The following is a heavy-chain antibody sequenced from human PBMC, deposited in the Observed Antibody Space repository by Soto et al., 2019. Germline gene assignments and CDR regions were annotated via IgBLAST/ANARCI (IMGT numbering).Heavy chain of an antibody. CDR2: ISAYNGNT. D-gene: IGHD3-3*01. J-gene: IGHJ6*02. CDR3: ARDPGTYSDFWSGYYSGGMDV. V-gene: IGHV1-18*01. Sequence: QVQLVQSGAEVKKPGASVKVSCKASGYTFTSYGISWVRQAPGQGLEWMGWISAYNGNTNYAQKLQGRVTMTTDTSTSTAYMELRSLRSDDTAVYYCARDPGTYSDFWSGYYSGGMDVWGQGTTVTVSS. CDR1: GYTFTSYG.